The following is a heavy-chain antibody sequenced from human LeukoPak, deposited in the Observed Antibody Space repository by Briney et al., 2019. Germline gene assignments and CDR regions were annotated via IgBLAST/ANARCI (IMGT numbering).Heavy chain of an antibody. CDR1: GGSISSGDYS. CDR3: ARLRGYSFGVSDY. CDR2: IYYSGST. Sequence: PSQTLSLTCTASGGSISSGDYSWCWIRQLPGKGLEWIGYIYYSGSTYYNPSLKSRVTLSGDTSKNQFSLKLSSVTAADTAVYYCARLRGYSFGVSDYWGQGTLATVSS. J-gene: IGHJ4*02. D-gene: IGHD5-18*01. V-gene: IGHV4-30-4*01.